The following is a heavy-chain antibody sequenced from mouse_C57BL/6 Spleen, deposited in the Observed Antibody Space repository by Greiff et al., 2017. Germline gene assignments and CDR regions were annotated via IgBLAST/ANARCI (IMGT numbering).Heavy chain of an antibody. CDR3: ARSEGYYGDYAMDY. Sequence: QVQLQQPGAELVMPGSSVKLSCKASGYTFTSYWMHWVKQRPGQGLEWIGEIDPSDSYTNYNQKFKGKSTLTVDKSSSTAYMQLSSLTSEYAAVYDYARSEGYYGDYAMDYWGQGTSVTVSS. CDR1: GYTFTSYW. CDR2: IDPSDSYT. J-gene: IGHJ4*01. D-gene: IGHD1-2*01. V-gene: IGHV1-69*01.